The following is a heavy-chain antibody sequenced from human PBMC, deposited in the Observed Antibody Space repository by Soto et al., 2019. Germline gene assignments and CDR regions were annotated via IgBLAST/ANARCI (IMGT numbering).Heavy chain of an antibody. D-gene: IGHD2-15*01. V-gene: IGHV1-69*01. J-gene: IGHJ6*02. CDR3: ASPGYCSGGSCYPPTSNYYGMDV. Sequence: QVQLVQSGAEVKKPGSSVKVSCKASGGTFSSYAISWVRQAPGQGLEWMGGIIPIFGTANYAQKFQGRVTITADESTSTAYMELSSLRSEDTAVYYCASPGYCSGGSCYPPTSNYYGMDVWGQGTTVTVSS. CDR1: GGTFSSYA. CDR2: IIPIFGTA.